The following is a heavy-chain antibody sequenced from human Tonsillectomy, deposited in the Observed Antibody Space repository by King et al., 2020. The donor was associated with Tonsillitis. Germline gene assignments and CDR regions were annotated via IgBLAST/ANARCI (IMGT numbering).Heavy chain of an antibody. CDR3: AKGEYDDYYYMDV. D-gene: IGHD1-26*01. CDR2: ISGSGGST. J-gene: IGHJ6*03. Sequence: VQLVESGGGLVQPGGSLRLSCAASGVTFSSYDMTWVRQAPGKGLEWVSSISGSGGSTYYADAVRGRFSISRDNSKNTLYLQMNSLRAEDTAVYYCAKGEYDDYYYMDVWGKGTTVTVSS. CDR1: GVTFSSYD. V-gene: IGHV3-23*04.